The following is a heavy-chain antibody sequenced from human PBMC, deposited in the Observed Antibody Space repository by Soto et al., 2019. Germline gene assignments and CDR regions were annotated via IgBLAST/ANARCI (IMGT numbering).Heavy chain of an antibody. CDR1: GYTFTSYG. V-gene: IGHV1-18*01. Sequence: QVQLVQSGAEVKKPGASVKVSCKASGYTFTSYGISWVRQAPGQGLEWMGWISAYNGNTNYAQKLQGRVTMTTDTSTSTAYMELRSLRSDDTAVYYSARVLPSGIQLWLGDFDYWGQGTLVTVSS. CDR2: ISAYNGNT. CDR3: ARVLPSGIQLWLGDFDY. J-gene: IGHJ4*02. D-gene: IGHD5-18*01.